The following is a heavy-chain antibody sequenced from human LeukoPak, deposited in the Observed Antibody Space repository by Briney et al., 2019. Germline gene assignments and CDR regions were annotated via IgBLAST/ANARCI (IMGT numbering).Heavy chain of an antibody. Sequence: GGSLRLSCAASGFTFSSYAMSWVRPAPGKGLEWVSAISGSGGSTYYADSVKGRFTISTDNSKNTLYLQMNSLRAEDTAVYYCAKDFFILRYFDWLSSYFDYWGQGTLVTVSS. J-gene: IGHJ4*02. D-gene: IGHD3-9*01. V-gene: IGHV3-23*01. CDR3: AKDFFILRYFDWLSSYFDY. CDR1: GFTFSSYA. CDR2: ISGSGGST.